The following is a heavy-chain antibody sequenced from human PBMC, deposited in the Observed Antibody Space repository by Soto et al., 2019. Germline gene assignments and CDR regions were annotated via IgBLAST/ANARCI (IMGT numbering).Heavy chain of an antibody. V-gene: IGHV4-61*01. CDR3: ARDAPYSSSWHDAFDI. J-gene: IGHJ3*02. D-gene: IGHD6-13*01. Sequence: QVQLQESGPGLVKPSETLSLTCTVSGGSVSSGSYYWSWIRQPPGKGLEWIGYIYYSGSTNYNPSLKRRGTISVDTSKKQFSLKLSSVTAADTAVYYCARDAPYSSSWHDAFDIWGQGTMVTVSS. CDR1: GGSVSSGSYY. CDR2: IYYSGST.